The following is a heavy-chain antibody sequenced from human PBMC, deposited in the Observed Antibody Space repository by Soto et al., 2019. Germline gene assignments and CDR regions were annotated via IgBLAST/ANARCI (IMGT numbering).Heavy chain of an antibody. CDR2: ISSSSSYI. J-gene: IGHJ6*02. CDR3: ASEYSSSSTFYYYGMDV. V-gene: IGHV3-21*05. D-gene: IGHD6-6*01. Sequence: EVQLVESGGGLVKPGGSLRLSCAASGFTFSSYSMNWVRQAPGKGLEWVSYISSSSSYIYYADSVKGRFTISRDNAKNSLYLQMNSLRAEDTAVYYCASEYSSSSTFYYYGMDVWGQGTTVTVSS. CDR1: GFTFSSYS.